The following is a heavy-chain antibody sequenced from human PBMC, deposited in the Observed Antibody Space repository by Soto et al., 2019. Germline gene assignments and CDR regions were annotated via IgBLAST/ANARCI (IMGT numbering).Heavy chain of an antibody. CDR1: GFTFSSYA. D-gene: IGHD3-10*01. CDR3: AKASGWFGEFDY. CDR2: ISGSGGST. J-gene: IGHJ4*02. Sequence: EVQLLESGGGLVQPGGSLRLSCAASGFTFSSYAMSWVRQAPGKGLEWVSAISGSGGSTYYADSVKGRFTISRDNSKNTLYLQMNSLRAEYTAVYYCAKASGWFGEFDYWGQGTLVTVSS. V-gene: IGHV3-23*01.